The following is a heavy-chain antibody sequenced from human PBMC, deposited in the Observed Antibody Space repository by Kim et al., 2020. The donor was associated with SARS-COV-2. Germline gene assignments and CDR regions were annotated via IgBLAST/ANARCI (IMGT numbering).Heavy chain of an antibody. CDR2: ISSSGSTI. Sequence: GGSLRLSCAASGFTFSSYEMNWVRQAPGKGLEWVSYISSSGSTIYYADSVKGRFTISRDNAKNSLYLQMNSLRAEDTAVYYCARDADSSGYYYPYFDYWGQGTLVTVSS. D-gene: IGHD3-22*01. CDR1: GFTFSSYE. CDR3: ARDADSSGYYYPYFDY. V-gene: IGHV3-48*03. J-gene: IGHJ4*02.